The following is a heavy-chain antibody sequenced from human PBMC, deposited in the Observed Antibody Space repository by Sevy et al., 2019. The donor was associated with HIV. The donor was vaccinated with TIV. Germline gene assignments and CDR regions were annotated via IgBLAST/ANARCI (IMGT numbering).Heavy chain of an antibody. CDR1: GFTFSSYG. CDR2: ISDIGNT. CDR3: AKCLAALPGYYYGVDV. D-gene: IGHD6-6*01. V-gene: IGHV3-23*01. J-gene: IGHJ6*02. Sequence: GESLKISCAASGFTFSSYGMSWVRQAPWKGLEWVSVISDIGNTYYADSVKGRFTMSRDNSKNTLYLQMNSLRAEDTAVYYCAKCLAALPGYYYGVDVWGQGTTVTVSS.